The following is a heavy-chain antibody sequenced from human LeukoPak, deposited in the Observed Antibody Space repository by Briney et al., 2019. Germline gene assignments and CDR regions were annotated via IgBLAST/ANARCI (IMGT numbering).Heavy chain of an antibody. V-gene: IGHV4-59*08. D-gene: IGHD3-10*01. CDR2: IYYSGST. J-gene: IGHJ6*02. CDR3: ARSPALVRGVNYGMDV. CDR1: GGSISSYY. Sequence: SETLSLTCTVSGGSISSYYWSWIRQPPGKGLEWIGYIYYSGSTNYNPSLKSRVTISVDTSKNQFSLKLCSVTAADTAVYYCARSPALVRGVNYGMDVWGQGTTVTVSS.